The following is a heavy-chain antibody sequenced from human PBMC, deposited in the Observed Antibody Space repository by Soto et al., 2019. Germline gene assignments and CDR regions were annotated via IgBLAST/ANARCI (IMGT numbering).Heavy chain of an antibody. Sequence: SVKVSWKASGGTFSSYAISWVRQAPGQGLEWMGGIIPIFGTANYAQKFQGRVTITADESKNTLYLQMNSLRAEDTAVYYCAKGKTAYNNGPSDYWGQGTLVTVSS. V-gene: IGHV1-69*13. CDR1: GGTFSSYA. CDR2: IIPIFGTA. J-gene: IGHJ4*02. CDR3: AKGKTAYNNGPSDY. D-gene: IGHD6-19*01.